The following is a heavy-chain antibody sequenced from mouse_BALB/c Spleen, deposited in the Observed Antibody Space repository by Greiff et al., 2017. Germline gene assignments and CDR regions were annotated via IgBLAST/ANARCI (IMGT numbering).Heavy chain of an antibody. CDR3: ARSSDGYYVAWFAY. V-gene: IGHV1S126*01. D-gene: IGHD2-3*01. CDR1: GYSFTSYW. CDR2: IDPSDSET. J-gene: IGHJ3*01. Sequence: VKVVESGPQLVRPGASVKISCKASGYSFTSYWMHWVKQRPGQGLEWIGMIDPSDSETRLNQKFKDKATLTVDKSSSTAYMQLSSPTSEDSAVYYCARSSDGYYVAWFAYWGQGTLVTVSA.